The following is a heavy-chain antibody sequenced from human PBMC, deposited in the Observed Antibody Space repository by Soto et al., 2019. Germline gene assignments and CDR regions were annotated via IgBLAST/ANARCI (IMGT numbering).Heavy chain of an antibody. Sequence: GGSLRLSCAASGFTFSSYAMSWVRQAPGKGLEWVSAISGSGGSTYYADSVKGRFTISRDNSKNTLYLQMNSLRAEDTAVYYCAKGAVYYYDSSGYYYFDYWGQGTLVTVSS. CDR2: ISGSGGST. CDR3: AKGAVYYYDSSGYYYFDY. V-gene: IGHV3-23*01. D-gene: IGHD3-22*01. CDR1: GFTFSSYA. J-gene: IGHJ4*02.